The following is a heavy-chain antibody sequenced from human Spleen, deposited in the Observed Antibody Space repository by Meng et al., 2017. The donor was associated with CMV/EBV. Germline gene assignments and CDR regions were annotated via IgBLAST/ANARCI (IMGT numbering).Heavy chain of an antibody. J-gene: IGHJ4*02. CDR3: NGGVDSADY. D-gene: IGHD2-8*02. Sequence: GGSLRLSCAASGFTFSSSWMHWVRQAPGKGLVWVSRINSDGSITTYADSVKGRFTISRDNAKKTLYLQMNSLRAEDSAVYYCNGGVDSADYWGQGTLVTVSS. V-gene: IGHV3-74*03. CDR1: GFTFSSSW. CDR2: INSDGSIT.